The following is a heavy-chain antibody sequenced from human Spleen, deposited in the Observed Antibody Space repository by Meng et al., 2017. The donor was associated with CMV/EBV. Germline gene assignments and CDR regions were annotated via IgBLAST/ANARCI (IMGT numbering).Heavy chain of an antibody. V-gene: IGHV3-48*04. CDR2: ISSSSSTI. CDR3: ARGYYYDSSDAFDI. D-gene: IGHD3-22*01. J-gene: IGHJ3*02. CDR1: GFTFRSYS. Sequence: GGSLRLSCAASGFTFRSYSMNWVRQAPGKGLEWVSYISSSSSTIYYADSVKGRFTISRTNAKNSLYLQMNSLRAEDTAVYYCARGYYYDSSDAFDIWGQGTMVTVSS.